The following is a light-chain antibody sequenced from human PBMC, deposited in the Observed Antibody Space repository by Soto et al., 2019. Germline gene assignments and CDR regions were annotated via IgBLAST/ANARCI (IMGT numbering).Light chain of an antibody. J-gene: IGLJ3*02. CDR3: QVWDSKGV. CDR2: FDR. CDR1: NIGSKG. Sequence: SYELTQPPSVSVAPGKTARITCGGNNIGSKGVHWYQQKPGQAPVLVIYFDRERPSGIPERFTGSNSGNTATLTISRVEAGDEGDYYCQVWDSKGVFGGGTKLTVL. V-gene: IGLV3-21*04.